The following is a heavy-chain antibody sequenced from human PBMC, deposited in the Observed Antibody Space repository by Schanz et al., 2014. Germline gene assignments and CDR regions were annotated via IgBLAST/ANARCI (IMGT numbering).Heavy chain of an antibody. D-gene: IGHD2-15*01. V-gene: IGHV3-23*01. CDR2: LSGSGGST. J-gene: IGHJ4*02. CDR3: ARDRGYCSGGSCLTFDY. CDR1: GFTFSSYA. Sequence: EVQLLESGGGLVQPGGSLRLSCAASGFTFSSYAMSWVRRAPGKGLEWVSALSGSGGSTYYADSVKGRFTISRDNSKNTLYLQMNTLRAEDTAVYYCARDRGYCSGGSCLTFDYWGQGTLVTVSS.